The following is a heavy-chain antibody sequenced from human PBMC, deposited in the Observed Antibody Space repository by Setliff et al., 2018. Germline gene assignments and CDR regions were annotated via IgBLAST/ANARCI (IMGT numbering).Heavy chain of an antibody. V-gene: IGHV4-4*02. CDR3: ARNWHWGFDP. CDR1: GDSIVTDIW. Sequence: SETLSLTCTVSGDSIVTDIWWSWVRQSPGKGLEWIGEIYLGGSPTYNPSLKSRVTISIYKSKNQLSLDLTSVTAADTAVYYCARNWHWGFDPWGRGALVTVSS. D-gene: IGHD1-7*01. CDR2: IYLGGSP. J-gene: IGHJ5*02.